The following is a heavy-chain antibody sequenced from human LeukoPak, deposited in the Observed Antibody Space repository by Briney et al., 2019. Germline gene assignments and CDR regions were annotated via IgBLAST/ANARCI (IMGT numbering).Heavy chain of an antibody. CDR1: GFTFNSYG. Sequence: GTSLRLSCAASGFTFNSYGMHWVRQAPGKGLEWVALISYDGSNKNYADSVKGRFTISRDSLKNTVYLQMDSLRPEDTAVYYCARVKGSYYNYFDYWGQGTLVTVSS. CDR2: ISYDGSNK. D-gene: IGHD3-10*01. CDR3: ARVKGSYYNYFDY. J-gene: IGHJ4*02. V-gene: IGHV3-30*03.